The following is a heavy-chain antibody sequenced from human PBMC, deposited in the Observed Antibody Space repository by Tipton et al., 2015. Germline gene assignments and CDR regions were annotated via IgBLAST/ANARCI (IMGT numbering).Heavy chain of an antibody. Sequence: TLSLTCAVSAYFISSDYYWGWIRQPPGKGLEWIGSISHSGNTYYNPSLKSRLTMSRDTSKNQFSLKLTSVTAADTAVYYCACQDYDSLTRDYQTVDYWGQGTLVTVSS. CDR1: AYFISSDYY. D-gene: IGHD3-9*01. CDR2: ISHSGNT. CDR3: ACQDYDSLTRDYQTVDY. V-gene: IGHV4-38-2*01. J-gene: IGHJ4*02.